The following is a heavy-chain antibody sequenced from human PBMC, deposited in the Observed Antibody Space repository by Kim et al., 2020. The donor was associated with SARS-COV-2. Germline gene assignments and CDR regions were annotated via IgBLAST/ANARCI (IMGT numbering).Heavy chain of an antibody. CDR1: GFTFSSYS. CDR2: ISSSSSYI. V-gene: IGHV3-21*01. Sequence: GGSLRLSCAASGFTFSSYSMNWVRQAPGKGLEWVSSISSSSSYIYYADSVKGRFTISRDNAKNSLYLQMNSLRAEDTAVYYCARLSSGYYFDYWGQGTLVTGSS. D-gene: IGHD6-19*01. J-gene: IGHJ4*02. CDR3: ARLSSGYYFDY.